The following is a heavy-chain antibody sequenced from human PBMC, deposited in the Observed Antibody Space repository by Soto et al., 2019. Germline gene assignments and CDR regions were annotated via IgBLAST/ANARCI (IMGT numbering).Heavy chain of an antibody. CDR1: GYTFRSYT. Sequence: ASVKVSCKTSGYTFRSYTMHWVRQAPGQGLEWMGWINAGNGNKRYSQKFQGRVTITRDTSASTAHMELSSLRSEDTAVYYCERFLSGYYVFDSRGQGTLVTVSS. CDR3: ERFLSGYYVFDS. V-gene: IGHV1-3*01. CDR2: INAGNGNK. D-gene: IGHD3-22*01. J-gene: IGHJ4*02.